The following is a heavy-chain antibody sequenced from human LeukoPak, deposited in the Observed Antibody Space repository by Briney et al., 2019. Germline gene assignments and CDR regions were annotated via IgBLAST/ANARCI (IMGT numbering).Heavy chain of an antibody. J-gene: IGHJ1*01. D-gene: IGHD3-22*01. V-gene: IGHV4-34*01. CDR2: INHGGST. Sequence: SETLSLTCAVYDGSFSGYYWSWIRQPPGKGLEWIGDINHGGSTNYNPSLKSRVTISVDTSKNQFSLKMSSVTAADTAVYYCARGPPPSYYYDGSGYSMIAEYFQHWGQGTLVTVSS. CDR3: ARGPPPSYYYDGSGYSMIAEYFQH. CDR1: DGSFSGYY.